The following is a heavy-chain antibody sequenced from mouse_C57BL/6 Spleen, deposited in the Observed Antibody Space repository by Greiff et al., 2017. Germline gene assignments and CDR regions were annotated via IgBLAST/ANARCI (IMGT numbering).Heavy chain of an antibody. Sequence: EVQLQQSGPELVKPGDSVKISCKASGYSFTGYFMNWVMQSHGKSLEWIGRINPYNGDTFYNPKFKGKATLTVDKSSSTAHMELRSLTSEDSAVYYCARSGLRVPSDYWGQGTTLTVSS. CDR2: INPYNGDT. V-gene: IGHV1-20*01. CDR3: ARSGLRVPSDY. J-gene: IGHJ2*01. CDR1: GYSFTGYF. D-gene: IGHD1-2*01.